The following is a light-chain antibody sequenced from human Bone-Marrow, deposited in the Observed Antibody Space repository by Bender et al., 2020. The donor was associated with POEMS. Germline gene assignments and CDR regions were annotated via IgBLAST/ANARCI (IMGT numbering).Light chain of an antibody. Sequence: SSELTQPSSVSVSPGQTARITCSGDVLAEKYARWFQQKPGQSPVLLIYRDFERPSGIPKRFSASRSGTMVTLTISGVQAEDEADYYCQSADTTGAYVLFGGGTKVTVL. CDR3: QSADTTGAYVL. CDR1: VLAEKY. J-gene: IGLJ3*02. CDR2: RDF. V-gene: IGLV3-25*02.